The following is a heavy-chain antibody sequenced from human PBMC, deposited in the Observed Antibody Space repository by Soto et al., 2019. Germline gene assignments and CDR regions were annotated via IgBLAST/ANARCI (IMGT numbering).Heavy chain of an antibody. CDR1: GYNFNQYY. V-gene: IGHV1-46*02. CDR3: ARGPEDSDVPRWDY. J-gene: IGHJ4*02. CDR2: INLRGGTT. D-gene: IGHD1-26*01. Sequence: QVQLMQSGAEVRKPGASVRLSCETSGYNFNQYYIHWVRQAPGQGLEWMGIINLRGGTTEYAHKFRGRVTVTGDKSKKTAYMELRRLRSEDTAMYFCARGPEDSDVPRWDYWGQGTLVTVSS.